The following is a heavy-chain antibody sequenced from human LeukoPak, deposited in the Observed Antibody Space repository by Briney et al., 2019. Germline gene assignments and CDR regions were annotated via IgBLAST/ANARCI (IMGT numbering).Heavy chain of an antibody. CDR3: ARESIVVVVAATPHWYFDL. V-gene: IGHV3-11*01. Sequence: KAGGSLRLSCAASGFTFSDYYMSWIRQAPGKGLEWVSYISSSGSTIYYADSVKGRFTISRGNAKNSLYLQMNSLRAEDTAVYYCARESIVVVVAATPHWYFDLWGRGTLVTVSS. D-gene: IGHD2-15*01. CDR1: GFTFSDYY. CDR2: ISSSGSTI. J-gene: IGHJ2*01.